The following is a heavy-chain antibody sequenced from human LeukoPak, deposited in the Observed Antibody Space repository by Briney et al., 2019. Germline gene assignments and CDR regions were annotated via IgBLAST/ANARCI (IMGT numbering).Heavy chain of an antibody. V-gene: IGHV7-4-1*02. J-gene: IGHJ6*03. Sequence: GASVKVSCKASGYTFTSYAMNWVRQAPGQGLEWMGWINTNTGNPTYAQGFTGRFVFSLDTSVSTAYLQISSLKAEDTAVYYCARDPRRSSSWNDYYYYYMDVWGKGTTVTVSS. CDR2: INTNTGNP. CDR1: GYTFTSYA. CDR3: ARDPRRSSSWNDYYYYYMDV. D-gene: IGHD6-13*01.